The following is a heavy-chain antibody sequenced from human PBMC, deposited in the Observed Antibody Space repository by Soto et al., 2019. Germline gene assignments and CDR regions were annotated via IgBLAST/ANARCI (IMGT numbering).Heavy chain of an antibody. CDR1: GYAVTAYY. D-gene: IGHD3-3*01. CDR3: ARGGGVGVAGSAAFDM. Sequence: QLHLVQSGAVVKKPGASVTVSCSASGYAVTAYYMHWVRQAPGRGLEWMGGINPATGAAKYTQTFPGRVTMTGDTSTSTVFMELSGLTSGDTAVFYCARGGGVGVAGSAAFDMWGQGTLVTVSS. J-gene: IGHJ3*02. V-gene: IGHV1-2*02. CDR2: INPATGAA.